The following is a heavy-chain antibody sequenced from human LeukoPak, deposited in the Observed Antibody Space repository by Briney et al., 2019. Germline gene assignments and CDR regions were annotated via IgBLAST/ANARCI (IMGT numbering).Heavy chain of an antibody. CDR3: ARDLGEKQQLGRSSYGMDV. CDR2: INPNSGGT. CDR1: GYTFTSYD. V-gene: IGHV1-2*04. J-gene: IGHJ6*02. Sequence: ASVKVSCKTSGYTFTSYDINWVRQAPGQGLEWMGWINPNSGGTNYAQKFQGWVTMTRDTSISTAYMELSRLRSDDTAVYYCARDLGEKQQLGRSSYGMDVWGQGTTVTVSS. D-gene: IGHD6-13*01.